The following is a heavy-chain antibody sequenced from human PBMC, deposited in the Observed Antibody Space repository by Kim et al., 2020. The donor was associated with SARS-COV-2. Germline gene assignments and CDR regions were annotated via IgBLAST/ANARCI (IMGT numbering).Heavy chain of an antibody. V-gene: IGHV4-61*01. CDR2: IYYAGGT. Sequence: SETLSLTCTVSGGSVNSGSFYWTWIRQPPGKGLEWIGYIYYAGGTKYNPSLKSRVTISIDTPENQFYLQLTSVTAADTAVYYCARGTGYFESSAYPDYWGQGTLVTVSS. D-gene: IGHD3-22*01. J-gene: IGHJ4*02. CDR1: GGSVNSGSFY. CDR3: ARGTGYFESSAYPDY.